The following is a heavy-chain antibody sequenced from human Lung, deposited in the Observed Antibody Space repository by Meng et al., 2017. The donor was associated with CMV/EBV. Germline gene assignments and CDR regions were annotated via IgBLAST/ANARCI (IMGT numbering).Heavy chain of an antibody. V-gene: IGHV1-46*02. CDR1: GYNVNNYY. CDR3: AKSYYGSYESLDD. D-gene: IGHD3-10*01. J-gene: IGHJ4*02. Sequence: KASGYNVNNYYMHWVRQAPGHGLEWMGISNARGGTTTYAQKFQGRVTMTRDTSTSTLYMELSSLRSEDTAVYYCAKSYYGSYESLDDWGQGTLVTVSS. CDR2: SNARGGTT.